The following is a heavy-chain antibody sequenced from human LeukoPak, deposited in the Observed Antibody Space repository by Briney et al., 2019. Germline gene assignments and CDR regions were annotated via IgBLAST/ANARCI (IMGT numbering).Heavy chain of an antibody. CDR1: GGSISSYP. Sequence: SETLSLTCSVSGGSISSYPWIWIRQSPGKGLEWIGYINYSGHTNYNPSLKSRVTISIDTSKNQFSLSLTSVTAADTAVYYCARVWQDYSGSDYRGQGTLVTVSS. D-gene: IGHD5-12*01. J-gene: IGHJ4*02. CDR3: ARVWQDYSGSDY. CDR2: INYSGHT. V-gene: IGHV4-59*01.